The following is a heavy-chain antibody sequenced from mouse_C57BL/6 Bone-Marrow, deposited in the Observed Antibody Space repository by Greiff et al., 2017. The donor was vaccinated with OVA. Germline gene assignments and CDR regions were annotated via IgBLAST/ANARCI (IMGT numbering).Heavy chain of an antibody. CDR1: GYTFTDYY. Sequence: EVQLQQSGPELVKPGASVKISCKASGYTFTDYYMNWVKQSHGKSLEWIGDINPNNGGTSYNQKFKGKATLTVDKSSSTAYMELRSLTSEDSAVYYCAPAWFADWGKGTLVTVSA. J-gene: IGHJ3*01. CDR2: INPNNGGT. CDR3: APAWFAD. V-gene: IGHV1-26*01.